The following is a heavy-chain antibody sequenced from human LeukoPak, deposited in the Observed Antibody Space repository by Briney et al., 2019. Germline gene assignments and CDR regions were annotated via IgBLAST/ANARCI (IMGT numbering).Heavy chain of an antibody. Sequence: SETLSLTCTVSGGSISSSSYYWGWIRQPPGKGLEWIGSIYYSGSTYYNPSLKSRVTISVDTSKNQFSLKLSSVTAADTAVYYCARDQWLVHPEGVDYYYGMDVWGQGATVTVSS. CDR3: ARDQWLVHPEGVDYYYGMDV. V-gene: IGHV4-39*01. CDR1: GGSISSSSYY. CDR2: IYYSGST. J-gene: IGHJ6*02. D-gene: IGHD6-19*01.